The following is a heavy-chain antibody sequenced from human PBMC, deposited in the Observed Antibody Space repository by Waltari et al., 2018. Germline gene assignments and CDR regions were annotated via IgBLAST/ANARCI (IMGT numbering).Heavy chain of an antibody. CDR3: AHSSDLRKPLHY. V-gene: IGHV2-5*02. CDR2: IYWDDDK. CDR1: GFSLSTSGVG. D-gene: IGHD3-16*01. J-gene: IGHJ4*02. Sequence: QITLKESGPTLVKPTQTLTLTCTFSGFSLSTSGVGVGWIRQPPGKALECLALIYWDDDKRYSPSLKSRLAITKDTSKNQVVLTMTNMDPVDTATYYCAHSSDLRKPLHYWGQGTLVTVSS.